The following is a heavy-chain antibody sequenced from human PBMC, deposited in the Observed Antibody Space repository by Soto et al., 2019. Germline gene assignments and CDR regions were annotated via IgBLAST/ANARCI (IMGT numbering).Heavy chain of an antibody. CDR1: GYTFTSYA. D-gene: IGHD3-10*01. V-gene: IGHV1-3*01. CDR3: ARDLTMVRGLEAY. Sequence: ASVKVSCKASGYTFTSYAMHWVRQAPGQRLEWMGWINAGNGNTKYSQKFQGRVTITRDTSASTAYMELSSLRSEDTAVYYCARDLTMVRGLEAYWGQGTLVTVS. J-gene: IGHJ4*02. CDR2: INAGNGNT.